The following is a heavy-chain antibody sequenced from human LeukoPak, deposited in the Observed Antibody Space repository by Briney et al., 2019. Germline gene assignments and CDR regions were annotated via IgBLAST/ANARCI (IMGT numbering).Heavy chain of an antibody. Sequence: GGSLRLSCAASGFTFSYYAMSWVRQAAGKGLEWVSVISGSGGSTYYADSVKGRFTISRDNSKNTLYLQMNSLRAEDTAVYYCAKGVTIFGVVISGDAFDIWGQGTMVTVSS. J-gene: IGHJ3*02. CDR3: AKGVTIFGVVISGDAFDI. D-gene: IGHD3-3*01. V-gene: IGHV3-23*01. CDR2: ISGSGGST. CDR1: GFTFSYYA.